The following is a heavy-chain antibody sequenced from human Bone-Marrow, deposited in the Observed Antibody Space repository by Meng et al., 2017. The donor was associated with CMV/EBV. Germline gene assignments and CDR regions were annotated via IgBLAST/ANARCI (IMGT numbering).Heavy chain of an antibody. CDR2: IKQDGSEK. CDR3: ARGLIRSY. CDR1: GFTFSSYW. V-gene: IGHV3-7*01. Sequence: ETLSLTCAASGFTFSSYWMSWVRQAPGKGLEWVANIKQDGSEKYYVDSVKGRSTISRDNAKNSLYLQMNSLRAEDTAVYYCARGLIRSYWGQGTLVTV. J-gene: IGHJ4*02.